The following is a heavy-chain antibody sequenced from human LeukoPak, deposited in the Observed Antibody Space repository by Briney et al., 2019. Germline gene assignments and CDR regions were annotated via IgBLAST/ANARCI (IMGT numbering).Heavy chain of an antibody. Sequence: SETLSLTCTVSGGSISSYYWSWIRQPPGKGLEWIGYIYYSGSTNYNPSLKSRVTISVDTSKNQFSLKLSSVTAADTAVYYCARIVGAIGVGDYWGQGTLVTVSS. CDR1: GGSISSYY. V-gene: IGHV4-59*12. CDR2: IYYSGST. CDR3: ARIVGAIGVGDY. D-gene: IGHD1-26*01. J-gene: IGHJ4*02.